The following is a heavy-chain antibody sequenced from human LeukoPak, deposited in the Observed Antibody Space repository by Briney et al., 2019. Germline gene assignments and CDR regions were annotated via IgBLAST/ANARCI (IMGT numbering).Heavy chain of an antibody. D-gene: IGHD6-19*01. Sequence: GGSLRLSCAASGFTFSKYWMLWVRQAPGKGLERVSRINTDGTVTTYADSVKVRFTVSRDNADNTMFLQMNSVRDEDTAVYYCATKQWLAPPPDSWGQGTPVTVSS. CDR2: INTDGTVT. V-gene: IGHV3-74*01. CDR3: ATKQWLAPPPDS. CDR1: GFTFSKYW. J-gene: IGHJ4*02.